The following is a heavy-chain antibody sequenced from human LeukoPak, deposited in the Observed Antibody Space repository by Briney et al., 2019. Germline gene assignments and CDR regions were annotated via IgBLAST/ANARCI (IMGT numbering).Heavy chain of an antibody. CDR2: IYYSGST. CDR1: GGSISSGGYY. V-gene: IGHV4-31*03. CDR3: ASTGESGSYYRY. J-gene: IGHJ4*02. Sequence: SQTLSLTCTVSGGSISSGGYYWSWIRQHPGKGLEWIGYIYYSGSTYYNPSLKSRVTISVDMSKNQFSLKLSSVTAADTAVYYCASTGESGSYYRYWGQGTLVTVSS. D-gene: IGHD1-26*01.